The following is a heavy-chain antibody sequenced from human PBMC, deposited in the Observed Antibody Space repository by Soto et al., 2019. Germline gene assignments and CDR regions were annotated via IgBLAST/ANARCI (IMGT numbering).Heavy chain of an antibody. V-gene: IGHV1-18*01. CDR2: ITPYNGNT. CDR3: ARGWVGSGYDP. Sequence: GASVKVSCKASGYTFINYGINWVRQAPGQGLEWMGWITPYNGNTSYAQKLQGRVTMTTDTSTSAAYMELRSLRSDDTAVYYCARGWVGSGYDPWGQGTLVTVSS. J-gene: IGHJ5*02. D-gene: IGHD5-12*01. CDR1: GYTFINYG.